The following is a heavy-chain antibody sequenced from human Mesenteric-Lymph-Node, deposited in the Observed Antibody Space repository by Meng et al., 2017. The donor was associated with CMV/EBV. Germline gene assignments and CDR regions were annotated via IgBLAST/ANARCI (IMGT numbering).Heavy chain of an antibody. CDR1: GGSFSGYY. J-gene: IGHJ4*02. D-gene: IGHD4-23*01. CDR3: ARHQRWLKSEGGFNY. V-gene: IGHV4-34*01. Sequence: RAGLVQTSEHTHLPCAVYGGSFSGYYWGWIRQHPGKGLEWIGEINHSGSNNYNPSLKSRVTISVDTSKNQFSLKLSSVTAADTAVYYCARHQRWLKSEGGFNYWGQGTLVTVSS. CDR2: INHSGSN.